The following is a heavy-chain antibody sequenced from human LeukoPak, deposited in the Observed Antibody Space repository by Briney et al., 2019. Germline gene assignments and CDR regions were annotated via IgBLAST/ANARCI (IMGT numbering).Heavy chain of an antibody. Sequence: ASVKVSCKASGYTFTGYYMHWVRQAPGQGLEWMGWINPNSGNTGYAQKFQGRVTMTRNTSISTAYMELSSLRSEDTAVYYCARGGGSGSYFYYYYYMDVWGKGTTVTISS. CDR1: GYTFTGYY. J-gene: IGHJ6*03. D-gene: IGHD3-10*01. CDR3: ARGGGSGSYFYYYYYMDV. V-gene: IGHV1-8*02. CDR2: INPNSGNT.